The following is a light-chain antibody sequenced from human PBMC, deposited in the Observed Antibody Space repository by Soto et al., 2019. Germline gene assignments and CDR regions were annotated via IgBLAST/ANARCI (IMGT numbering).Light chain of an antibody. J-gene: IGLJ2*01. CDR1: SSDVGGYKY. CDR2: EVS. V-gene: IGLV2-8*01. CDR3: SSYAGSNNFGVV. Sequence: QSALTQPTSASGSPGQSVTISCTGTSSDVGGYKYVSWYQHHPGKAPKLMIYEVSRRPSGVPDRFSGSKSGNTASLTVSGLQAEDEADYYCSSYAGSNNFGVVFGGGTKLTVL.